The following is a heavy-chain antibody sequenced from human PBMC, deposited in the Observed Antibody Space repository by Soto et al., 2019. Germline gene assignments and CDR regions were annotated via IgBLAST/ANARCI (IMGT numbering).Heavy chain of an antibody. D-gene: IGHD2-2*01. CDR2: IYYSGST. Sequence: SETLSLTCTVSGGSISSYYWSWIQQPPGKGLEWIGYIYYSGSTNYNPSLKSRVTISVDTSKNQFSLKLSSVTAADTAVYYCARQTWLGVVVVPAAMRVYNWFDPWGQGTLVTVSS. CDR1: GGSISSYY. V-gene: IGHV4-59*08. J-gene: IGHJ5*02. CDR3: ARQTWLGVVVVPAAMRVYNWFDP.